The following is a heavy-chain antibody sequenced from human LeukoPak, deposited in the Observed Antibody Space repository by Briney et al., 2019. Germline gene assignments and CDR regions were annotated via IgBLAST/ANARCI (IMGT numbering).Heavy chain of an antibody. CDR1: GGSISSSSYY. CDR3: ARQGTSGPYWYFDL. D-gene: IGHD1-1*01. J-gene: IGHJ2*01. Sequence: SETLSLTCTVSGGSISSSSYYWSWIRQPPGKGLEWIGYIYYNGSTNYNPSLKSRVTISVDTSKNQFSLKLSSVTAADTAVYYCARQGTSGPYWYFDLWGRGTLVTVSS. CDR2: IYYNGST. V-gene: IGHV4-61*05.